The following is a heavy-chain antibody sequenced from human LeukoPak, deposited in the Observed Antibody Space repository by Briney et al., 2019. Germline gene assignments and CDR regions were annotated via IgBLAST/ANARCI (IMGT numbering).Heavy chain of an antibody. J-gene: IGHJ3*01. CDR1: GYTFTSYA. Sequence: ASVKVSCKASGYTFTSYATNWMRQAPGQGLEWMGWINTNTGNPTYAQGFTGRFVFSLDTSVSTAYLQISSLKAEDTAVYYCGTLSAGAFDVWGQGTMVTVSS. CDR2: INTNTGNP. V-gene: IGHV7-4-1*02. D-gene: IGHD2/OR15-2a*01. CDR3: GTLSAGAFDV.